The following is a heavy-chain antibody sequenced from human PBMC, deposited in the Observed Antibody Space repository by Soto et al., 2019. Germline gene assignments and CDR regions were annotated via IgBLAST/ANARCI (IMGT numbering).Heavy chain of an antibody. Sequence: SETLSLTCAVSGGSISSSNWWSWVRQPPGKGLEWIGEIYHSGSINYNPSLKSRVTISVDKSKNQFSLKLSSVTAADTAVYYCARCPLYGDYGVFFGMDVWGKGTRVTVSS. CDR1: GGSISSSNW. CDR3: ARCPLYGDYGVFFGMDV. D-gene: IGHD4-17*01. CDR2: IYHSGSI. J-gene: IGHJ6*04. V-gene: IGHV4-4*02.